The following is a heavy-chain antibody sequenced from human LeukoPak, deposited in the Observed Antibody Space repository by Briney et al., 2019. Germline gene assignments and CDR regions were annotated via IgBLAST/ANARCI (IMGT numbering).Heavy chain of an antibody. CDR2: ISSSGVSI. D-gene: IGHD4-17*01. J-gene: IGHJ5*01. Sequence: GGSLRLSCAASGFSFSDYYISWISQAPGRGLEWISYISSSGVSIHYADSVKGRFTVSRDNTEKLVYLQMNSLRVEDTAVYYCARDHDYGDYDSWGQGTLVTVSS. CDR3: ARDHDYGDYDS. CDR1: GFSFSDYY. V-gene: IGHV3-11*04.